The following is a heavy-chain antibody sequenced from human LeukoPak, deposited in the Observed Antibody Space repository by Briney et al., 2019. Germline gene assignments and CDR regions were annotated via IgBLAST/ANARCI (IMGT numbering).Heavy chain of an antibody. V-gene: IGHV1-18*01. CDR1: GYTFTSYG. Sequence: ASVKVSFKASGYTFTSYGISWVRQAPGQGLEWMGWISAYNGNTNYAQKLQGRVTMTTDTSMSTAYMELRSLRSDDTAVYYCARGWNYDILTGYYNYYGMDVWGQGTTVTVSS. CDR2: ISAYNGNT. J-gene: IGHJ6*02. CDR3: ARGWNYDILTGYYNYYGMDV. D-gene: IGHD3-9*01.